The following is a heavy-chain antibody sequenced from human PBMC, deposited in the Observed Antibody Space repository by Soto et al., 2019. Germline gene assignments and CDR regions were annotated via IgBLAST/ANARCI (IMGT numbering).Heavy chain of an antibody. CDR1: GGSFKSGSYS. Sequence: QVQLQESGPGLVKPSETLSLTCTVSGGSFKSGSYSWSWIRQPQGKGLEWIGYVYHTGRTSYNPSLKSLFSISMDTSKNQFSLNLDSVTAADTAVYFCARDFAYFDSWGQGTLVTVSS. V-gene: IGHV4-61*01. D-gene: IGHD3-3*01. CDR2: VYHTGRT. J-gene: IGHJ4*02. CDR3: ARDFAYFDS.